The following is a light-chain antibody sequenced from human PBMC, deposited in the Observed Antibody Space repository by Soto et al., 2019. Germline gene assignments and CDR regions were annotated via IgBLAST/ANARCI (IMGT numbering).Light chain of an antibody. V-gene: IGKV3-20*01. Sequence: EIVLTQSPGTLSLSPGEGATLSCRASQSVSSSYLAWYQQKPGQAPRLLIYGASSRATGIPDRFSGSGSAKDFTLTISRLEPEDFALYYCQQYGSSPITFGQGTRLEIE. CDR2: GAS. J-gene: IGKJ5*01. CDR3: QQYGSSPIT. CDR1: QSVSSSY.